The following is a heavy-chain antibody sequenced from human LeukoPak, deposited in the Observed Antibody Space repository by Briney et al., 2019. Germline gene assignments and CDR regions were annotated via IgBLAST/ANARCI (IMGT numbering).Heavy chain of an antibody. CDR1: GVSISTHY. CDR2: IYHNGLT. V-gene: IGHV4-59*11. CDR3: AREANYYGSGSYFEGTFDY. Sequence: SETLSLTCNVSGVSISTHYWSWIRQSPGKGLEWIGYIYHNGLTNYNPSLKSRVTISIDTSKNEFSLKLTSVIAADTAVYYCAREANYYGSGSYFEGTFDYWGQGSLVTVSS. D-gene: IGHD3-10*01. J-gene: IGHJ4*02.